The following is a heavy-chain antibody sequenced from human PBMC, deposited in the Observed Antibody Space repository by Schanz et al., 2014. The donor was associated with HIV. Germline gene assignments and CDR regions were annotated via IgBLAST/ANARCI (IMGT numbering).Heavy chain of an antibody. V-gene: IGHV1-2*02. CDR3: ARDLVDSSTWYDAFDI. CDR1: GYTFINYD. D-gene: IGHD6-13*01. J-gene: IGHJ3*02. CDR2: INPNSGGT. Sequence: QVQLVQSGAEVKKPGASVKVSCKASGYTFINYDIHWVRQASGLGLEWMGWINPNSGGTNYAQKFQGRVTMSMDTSISTAYMEVRSLRSDDTALYFCARDLVDSSTWYDAFDIWGQGTKVTVSS.